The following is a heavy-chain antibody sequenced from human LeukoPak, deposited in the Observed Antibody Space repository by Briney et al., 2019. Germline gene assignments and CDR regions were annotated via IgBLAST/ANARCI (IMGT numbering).Heavy chain of an antibody. V-gene: IGHV4-59*01. CDR3: ARAKVDSSGYYAPDY. CDR1: GGSISSYY. D-gene: IGHD3-22*01. J-gene: IGHJ4*02. CDR2: IYYSGST. Sequence: PSETLSLTCTVSGGSISSYYWSWIRQPPGKGLEWIGYIYYSGSTKYNPSPKSRVTISVDTSQNQFSLKLSSVTAADTAVYYCARAKVDSSGYYAPDYWGQGTLVTVSS.